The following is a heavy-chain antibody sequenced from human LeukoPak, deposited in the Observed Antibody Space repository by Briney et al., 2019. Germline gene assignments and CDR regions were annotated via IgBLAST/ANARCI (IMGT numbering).Heavy chain of an antibody. D-gene: IGHD4-11*01. V-gene: IGHV1-8*03. Sequence: GASVKVSCKASGYTFTNYDINWVRQATGQGPEWVGWMNPNSGNTGYAQKFQGRVTITRNTSRSTAYMEVSSLRSEDTAVYYCARAPSWGTTGYSYYYMDVWGKGTTVTVSS. CDR2: MNPNSGNT. J-gene: IGHJ6*03. CDR3: ARAPSWGTTGYSYYYMDV. CDR1: GYTFTNYD.